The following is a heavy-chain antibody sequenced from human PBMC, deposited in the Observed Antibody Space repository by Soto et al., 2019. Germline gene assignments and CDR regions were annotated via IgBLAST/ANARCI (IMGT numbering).Heavy chain of an antibody. J-gene: IGHJ3*02. CDR1: GCTLSELS. CDR2: IDPEDGET. Sequence: ASWKVSCKVSGCTLSELSMHWVLQAPGKGLEWMGGIDPEDGETIYAQKFQGRVTMTTDTSTSTAYMGRRSLRSDDTAVYYCATDYYDSSYRDALDIWRQGTVVTVSS. V-gene: IGHV1-24*01. D-gene: IGHD3-22*01. CDR3: ATDYYDSSYRDALDI.